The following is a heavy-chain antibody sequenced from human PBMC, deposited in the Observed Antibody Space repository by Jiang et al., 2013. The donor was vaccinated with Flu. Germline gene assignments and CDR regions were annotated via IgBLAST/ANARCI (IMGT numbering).Heavy chain of an antibody. CDR1: GGTFSSYA. V-gene: IGHV1-69*05. CDR2: IIPIFGNT. CDR3: ARVGGFKPFDY. J-gene: IGHJ4*02. D-gene: IGHD2-15*01. Sequence: SSVKVSCKASGGTFSSYAISWVRQAPGQGLEWMGGIIPIFGNTNHAQKLQGRVTMTTDTSTSTAYMELRSLRSDDTAVYYCARVGGFKPFDYWGQGTLVTVSS.